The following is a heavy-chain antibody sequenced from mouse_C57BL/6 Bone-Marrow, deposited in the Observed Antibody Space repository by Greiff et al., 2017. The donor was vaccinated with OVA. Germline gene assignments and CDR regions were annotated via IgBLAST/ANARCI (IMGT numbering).Heavy chain of an antibody. V-gene: IGHV1-69*01. CDR2: IDPSDSYT. Sequence: QVQLQQPGAELVMPGASVKLSCKASGYTFTSYWMHWVKQRPGQGLEWIGEIDPSDSYTNYNQKFKGKSTLTVDKSSSTAYMQLSSLTSEDSAVYDCARGYYDDYWGQGTTLTVSS. J-gene: IGHJ2*01. CDR3: ARGYYDDY. CDR1: GYTFTSYW. D-gene: IGHD1-1*01.